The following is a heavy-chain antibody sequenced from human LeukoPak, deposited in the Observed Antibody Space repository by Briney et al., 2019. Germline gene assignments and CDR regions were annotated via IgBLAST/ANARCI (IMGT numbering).Heavy chain of an antibody. D-gene: IGHD5-12*01. V-gene: IGHV4-59*01. J-gene: IGHJ6*02. CDR1: GGSISSYY. CDR3: ARGNREYSAYDSYYGMDV. Sequence: SETLSLTCTVSGGSISSYYWSWIRQPPGKGLEWIGYIYYSGSTNYNPSLKSRVTISVDTSKNQFSLKLSSVTAADTAVYYCARGNREYSAYDSYYGMDVWGQGTTVTVSS. CDR2: IYYSGST.